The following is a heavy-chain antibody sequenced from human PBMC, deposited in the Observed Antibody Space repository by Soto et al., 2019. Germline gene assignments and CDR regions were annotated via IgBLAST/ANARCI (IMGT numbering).Heavy chain of an antibody. V-gene: IGHV4-59*01. CDR2: VYYSGST. CDR3: AREAIFGVVIPGLMDV. CDR1: GGSINNYY. D-gene: IGHD3-3*01. J-gene: IGHJ6*04. Sequence: SETLSLTCNVSGGSINNYYWNWIRQPPGKGLEWIGYVYYSGSTSYNPSLKSRVTISLDTSKNQFSLKLSSVTAADTAVYYCAREAIFGVVIPGLMDVWGKGTTVTVSS.